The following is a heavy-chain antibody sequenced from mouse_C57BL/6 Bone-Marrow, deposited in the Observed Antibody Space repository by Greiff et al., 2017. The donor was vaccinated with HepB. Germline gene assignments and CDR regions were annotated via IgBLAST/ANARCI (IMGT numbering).Heavy chain of an antibody. D-gene: IGHD1-1*02. Sequence: EVQLQESGAELVRPGASVKLSCTASGFNIKDDYMHWVKQRPEQGLEWIGWIDPEIGDTEYASKFQGKATITADTSSNTAYLQLSSLTSEDTAVYYCTLYGPYYFDYWGQGTTLTVSS. CDR2: IDPEIGDT. CDR3: TLYGPYYFDY. V-gene: IGHV14-4*01. J-gene: IGHJ2*01. CDR1: GFNIKDDY.